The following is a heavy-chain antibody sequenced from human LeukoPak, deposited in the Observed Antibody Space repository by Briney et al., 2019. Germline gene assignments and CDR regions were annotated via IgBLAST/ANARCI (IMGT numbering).Heavy chain of an antibody. J-gene: IGHJ4*02. V-gene: IGHV1-18*01. Sequence: ASVKVSCKASGYTFTSYGISWVRQAPGQGLEWMGWISAYDGNTNYAQKLQGRITMTTDTSTSTAYMELRSLRSDDTAVYYCARDRAYSSGYPPDYWGQGTLVTVSS. CDR2: ISAYDGNT. CDR1: GYTFTSYG. CDR3: ARDRAYSSGYPPDY. D-gene: IGHD6-19*01.